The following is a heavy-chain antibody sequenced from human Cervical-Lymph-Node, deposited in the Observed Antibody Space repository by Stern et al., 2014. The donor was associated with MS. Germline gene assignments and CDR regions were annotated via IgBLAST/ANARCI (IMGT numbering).Heavy chain of an antibody. V-gene: IGHV1-46*01. J-gene: IGHJ4*02. CDR1: GYTFTDHY. Sequence: VQLVESGAEVKKPGASVGVSCKASGYTFTDHYIHWVRQAPGHGLEWMGVINPSGGSTTNAKKFQGSVTMTRDSSTSTVHMELSSLRSEDTAVYYCARGTGYSYYFDYWGQGTLVTVSS. D-gene: IGHD3/OR15-3a*01. CDR2: INPSGGST. CDR3: ARGTGYSYYFDY.